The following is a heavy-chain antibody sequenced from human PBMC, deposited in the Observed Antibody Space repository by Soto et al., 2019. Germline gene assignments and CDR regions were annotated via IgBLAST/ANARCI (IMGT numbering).Heavy chain of an antibody. V-gene: IGHV3-30*18. CDR1: GFIFSSYG. CDR2: ISYDGSNT. D-gene: IGHD2-15*01. Sequence: QVQLVESGGGVVQPGRSLRLSCAASGFIFSSYGMHWVRQAPGKGLEWVAVISYDGSNTYYADSVKGRFTITRENSKNTLYLQRNSLRPEDTAVYYCAKEVHCGGGSCSWSEGFEYWGQGTLLTVSS. J-gene: IGHJ4*02. CDR3: AKEVHCGGGSCSWSEGFEY.